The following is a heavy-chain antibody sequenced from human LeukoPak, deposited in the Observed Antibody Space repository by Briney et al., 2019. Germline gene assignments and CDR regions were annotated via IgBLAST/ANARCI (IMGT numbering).Heavy chain of an antibody. CDR2: ISYDGSNK. D-gene: IGHD6-19*01. V-gene: IGHV3-30-3*01. CDR1: GFTFSSYA. J-gene: IGHJ4*02. Sequence: GGSLRLSCAASGFTFSSYAMHWVRQAPGKGLEWVAVISYDGSNKYYADSVKGRFTISRDNSKNTLYLQMNSLRAEDTAVYYCARDLSAVAGTGDYWGQGTLVTVSS. CDR3: ARDLSAVAGTGDY.